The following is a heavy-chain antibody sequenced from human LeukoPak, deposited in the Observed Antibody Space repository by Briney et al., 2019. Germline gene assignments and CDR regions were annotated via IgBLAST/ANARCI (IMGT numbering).Heavy chain of an antibody. CDR1: GFTFSSYS. Sequence: GGSLRLSCAASGFTFSSYSMNWVRQAPGKGLEWVSSISSSSSYIYYADSVKGRFTISRDNAKNSLYLQMNSLRAEDTAVYYCASYSDPIAAAGTGFDYWGQGTLATVSS. J-gene: IGHJ4*02. CDR2: ISSSSSYI. CDR3: ASYSDPIAAAGTGFDY. V-gene: IGHV3-21*01. D-gene: IGHD6-13*01.